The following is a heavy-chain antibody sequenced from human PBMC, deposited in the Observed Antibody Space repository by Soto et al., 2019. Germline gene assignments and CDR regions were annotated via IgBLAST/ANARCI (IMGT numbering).Heavy chain of an antibody. V-gene: IGHV3-53*01. D-gene: IGHD2-15*01. Sequence: PGGSLRLSCAAFGFTVSTNYRTWVRQTPGKGLEWVSIIYSNGNTYYADSVKGRFTISRDNSKNTLYLQMNSLRVDDTAVYYCVVEDLGMEVWGQGTTVTVSS. CDR1: GFTVSTNY. J-gene: IGHJ6*02. CDR3: VVEDLGMEV. CDR2: IYSNGNT.